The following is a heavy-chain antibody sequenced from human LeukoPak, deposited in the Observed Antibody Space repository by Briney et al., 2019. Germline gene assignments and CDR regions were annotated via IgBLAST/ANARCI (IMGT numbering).Heavy chain of an antibody. CDR1: GFTFSSYG. Sequence: GGTLRLSRAASGFTFSSYGMSWVRQAPGKGLEWVSAISGSGGSTYYADSVKGRFTISRDNSKNTLYLQMNSLRAEDTAVYYCAKQLYYYDSSAYSPHYYFDYWGQGTLVTVSS. CDR3: AKQLYYYDSSAYSPHYYFDY. D-gene: IGHD3-22*01. CDR2: ISGSGGST. V-gene: IGHV3-23*01. J-gene: IGHJ4*02.